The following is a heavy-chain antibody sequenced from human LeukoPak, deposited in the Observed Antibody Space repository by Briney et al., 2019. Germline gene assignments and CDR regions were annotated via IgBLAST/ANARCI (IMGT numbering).Heavy chain of an antibody. CDR3: ARDPPPHPLTRYYYYGMDV. V-gene: IGHV3-53*01. CDR1: GFTVDSNY. Sequence: PGGSLRLSCAASGFTVDSNYLSWVRQAPGKGLEWVSTIYTGGNTYYAASVKGRFTISRDFSKNTVFLHMNSLRAEDTAMYYCARDPPPHPLTRYYYYGMDVWGQGTTVTVSS. J-gene: IGHJ6*02. CDR2: IYTGGNT.